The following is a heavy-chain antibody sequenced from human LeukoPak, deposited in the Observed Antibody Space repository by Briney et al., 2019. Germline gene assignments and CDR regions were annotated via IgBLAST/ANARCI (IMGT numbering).Heavy chain of an antibody. J-gene: IGHJ4*02. CDR1: GYTFTGDY. V-gene: IGHV1-2*02. Sequence: ASVNVSCKASGYTFTGDYMHWVRQAAGQGLEGMGWINPNSGGTNYAQKFQGRVTMTRDTSISTAYMELSRLRSDDTAVYYCARVDFWSGYLDYWGQGTLVTVSS. CDR3: ARVDFWSGYLDY. CDR2: INPNSGGT. D-gene: IGHD3-3*01.